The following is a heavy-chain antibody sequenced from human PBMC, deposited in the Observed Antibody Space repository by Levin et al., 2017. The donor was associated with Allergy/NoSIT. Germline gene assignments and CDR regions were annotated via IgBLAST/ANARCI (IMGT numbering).Heavy chain of an antibody. V-gene: IGHV4-39*01. CDR2: IYYSGTT. CDR1: GASITSSSDY. D-gene: IGHD2/OR15-2a*01. J-gene: IGHJ4*02. CDR3: VVYGTSTYYFDY. Sequence: SETLSLTCTVSGASITSSSDYWGWIRQPPGKGLEWIGSIYYSGTTYYNPSLESRVTISVDTSKNQFSLKLSSVTAADTAVYYCVVYGTSTYYFDYWGQGTLVTVSS.